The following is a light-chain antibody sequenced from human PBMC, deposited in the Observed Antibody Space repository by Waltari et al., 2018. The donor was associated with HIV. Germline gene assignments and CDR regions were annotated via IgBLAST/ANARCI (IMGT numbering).Light chain of an antibody. J-gene: IGLJ3*02. CDR3: AAWDDSLNARV. CDR1: SSNIGSNT. V-gene: IGLV1-44*01. Sequence: QSVLTQPPSASGTPGQRVTISCSGSSSNIGSNTVNWYQQLPGTAPKLLIYSNNQRPSGVPDRFSGSKSGTSASRAISGLQSEDEADYYCAAWDDSLNARVFGGGTKLTVL. CDR2: SNN.